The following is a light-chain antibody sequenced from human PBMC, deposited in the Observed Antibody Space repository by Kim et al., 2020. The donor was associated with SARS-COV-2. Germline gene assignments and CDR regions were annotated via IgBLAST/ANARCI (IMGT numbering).Light chain of an antibody. J-gene: IGLJ1*01. CDR3: SSYTTSATYV. CDR1: SRDVGGYTV. V-gene: IGLV2-14*04. CDR2: DVI. Sequence: GQSITISCTGTSRDVGGYTVVSLDQQHPGKAPNVMIYDVIKRPSGVSHRFSGSKSGNTASLTISGLQAEDEADYYCSSYTTSATYVFGTGTKVTVL.